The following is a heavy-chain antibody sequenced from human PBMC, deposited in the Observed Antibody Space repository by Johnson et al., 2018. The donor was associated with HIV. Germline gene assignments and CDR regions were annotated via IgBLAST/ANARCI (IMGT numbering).Heavy chain of an antibody. D-gene: IGHD6-6*01. CDR2: ISWNSGSI. CDR3: AKTRRKLVDAFEI. J-gene: IGHJ3*02. V-gene: IGHV3-9*01. CDR1: GFTFDDYA. Sequence: QLVESGGGLVQPGRSLRLSCAASGFTFDDYAMHWVRQAPGKGLEWVSGISWNSGSIGYADSVKGRFTISRDNAKNSLYLQMNSLRAEDTALYYCAKTRRKLVDAFEIWGRGTMVTVSS.